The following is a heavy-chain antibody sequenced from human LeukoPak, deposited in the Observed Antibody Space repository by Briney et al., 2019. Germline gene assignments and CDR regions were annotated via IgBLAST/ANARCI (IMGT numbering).Heavy chain of an antibody. D-gene: IGHD3-22*01. CDR3: AREARSYYYDSSGVDY. J-gene: IGHJ4*02. Sequence: VASVKVSCKASGYTFTSYGISWVRQAPGQGLEWMGWISAYNGNTNYAQKLQGRVTMTTDTSTSTAYMELRSLRSDDTAVYYCAREARSYYYDSSGVDYWGQGTLVTVSS. CDR2: ISAYNGNT. V-gene: IGHV1-18*01. CDR1: GYTFTSYG.